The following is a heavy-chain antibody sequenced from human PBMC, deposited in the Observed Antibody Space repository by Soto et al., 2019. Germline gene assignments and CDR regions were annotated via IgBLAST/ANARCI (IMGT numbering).Heavy chain of an antibody. J-gene: IGHJ6*02. CDR2: IIPIFGTA. CDR3: SSHWGDDIVVVVAATRDYYYGMDV. Sequence: QVQLVQSGAEVKKPGSSVKVSCKASGVTFSSYAISWVRPAPGQGLELMGVIIPIFGTANYAQKFQGRGTITTDETTMTAYMELSSLRADDTAVYYWSSHWGDDIVVVVAATRDYYYGMDVWGQGTKVTVSS. CDR1: GVTFSSYA. D-gene: IGHD2-15*01. V-gene: IGHV1-69*01.